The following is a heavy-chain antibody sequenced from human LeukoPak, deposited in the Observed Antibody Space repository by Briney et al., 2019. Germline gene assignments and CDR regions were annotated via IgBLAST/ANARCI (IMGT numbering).Heavy chain of an antibody. CDR1: GGSLSSYY. D-gene: IGHD2-15*01. Sequence: SETLSLTCTVSGGSLSSYYWSWIRQPPGKGLEWIGEINHSGSTNYNPSLTSRVTISVDTSKNQFSLKLSSVTAADTAVYYCARGSCSGGSCYFSPTLRTYYYYMDVWGKGTTVTVSS. CDR2: INHSGST. J-gene: IGHJ6*03. V-gene: IGHV4-34*01. CDR3: ARGSCSGGSCYFSPTLRTYYYYMDV.